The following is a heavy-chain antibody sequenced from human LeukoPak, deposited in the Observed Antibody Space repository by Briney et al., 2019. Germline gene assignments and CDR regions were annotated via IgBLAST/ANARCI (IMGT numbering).Heavy chain of an antibody. CDR3: ARVYTPPYCSGGTCYSGLDP. J-gene: IGHJ5*02. Sequence: SGTLSLTCTVSGGSISSGGYYWSWIRQHPGKGLEWIGYIYYSGSTYYSPSLKSRLTISVDTSKNQFSLKLTSVTAADTAVYYCARVYTPPYCSGGTCYSGLDPWGQGTLVTVSS. CDR2: IYYSGST. V-gene: IGHV4-31*03. D-gene: IGHD2-15*01. CDR1: GGSISSGGYY.